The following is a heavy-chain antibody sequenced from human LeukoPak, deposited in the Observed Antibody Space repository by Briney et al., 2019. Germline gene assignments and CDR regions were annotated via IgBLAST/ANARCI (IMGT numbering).Heavy chain of an antibody. D-gene: IGHD6-13*01. J-gene: IGHJ6*02. CDR2: IWYDGSNK. CDR3: ARTNDAAAGTYYYYGMDV. V-gene: IGHV3-33*01. Sequence: GGSLRLSCAASGFTFSSYGMHWVRQAPGKGLEWVAVIWYDGSNKYYADSVKGRFTISRDNSKNTLYLQMNSLRAEDTAVYYCARTNDAAAGTYYYYGMDVWGQGTTVTVSS. CDR1: GFTFSSYG.